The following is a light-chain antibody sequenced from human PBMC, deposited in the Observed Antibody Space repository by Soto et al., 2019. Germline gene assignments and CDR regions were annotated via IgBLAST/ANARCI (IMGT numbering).Light chain of an antibody. V-gene: IGKV1-5*01. Sequence: DIQITQSPSTLSASVGDRVTITCRASQSIGTWLAWYRQKPGKAPKLLIYDASSLQSGVPSSFSGSGSGTEFILTISSMQPDDFANYFCQQYNDYPRTFGQGTKVDIK. J-gene: IGKJ1*01. CDR3: QQYNDYPRT. CDR2: DAS. CDR1: QSIGTW.